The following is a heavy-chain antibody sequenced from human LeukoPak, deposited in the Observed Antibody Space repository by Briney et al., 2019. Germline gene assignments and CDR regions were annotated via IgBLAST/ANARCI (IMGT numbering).Heavy chain of an antibody. CDR1: GFPFSSYA. CDR2: ISYDGSNK. CDR3: ARGGSGWDPQTRWYYYGMDV. J-gene: IGHJ6*02. V-gene: IGHV3-30-3*01. D-gene: IGHD6-19*01. Sequence: GGSLRLSCAASGFPFSSYAMHWVRQAPGKGLEWVAVISYDGSNKYYADSVKGRFTISRDNSKNTLYLQMNSPRAEDTAVYYCARGGSGWDPQTRWYYYGMDVWGQGTTVTVSS.